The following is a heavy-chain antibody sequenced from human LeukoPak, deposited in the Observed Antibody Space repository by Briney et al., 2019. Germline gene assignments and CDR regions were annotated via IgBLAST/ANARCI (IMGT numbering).Heavy chain of an antibody. J-gene: IGHJ4*02. D-gene: IGHD3-3*01. V-gene: IGHV3-7*01. CDR2: IKEDGSET. CDR1: GFTFSDYW. CDR3: ARATIFGVVSALGPLDS. Sequence: GGSLRLSCAASGFTFSDYWMTWVRQAPGRGLECTANIKEDGSETYYVDSVEGRFTISRDNAKNSLYLQTNSLRAEDTAVYYCARATIFGVVSALGPLDSWGQGTLVTVSS.